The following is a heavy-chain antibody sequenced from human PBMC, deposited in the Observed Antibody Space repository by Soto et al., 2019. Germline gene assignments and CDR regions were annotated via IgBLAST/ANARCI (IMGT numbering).Heavy chain of an antibody. V-gene: IGHV6-1*01. Sequence: QVQLQESGPGLVKPSQTLSLTCVISGDSVSSNSAAWNWIRQSPSRGLEWLGRTYYRTRWYYDYAVSVRSRITVNPDTSKNQYSLQLTSVTPEDTAVYYCAGTTSHYWYDMDVWGKGTTVTVSS. D-gene: IGHD1-7*01. CDR2: TYYRTRWYY. CDR3: AGTTSHYWYDMDV. CDR1: GDSVSSNSAA. J-gene: IGHJ6*03.